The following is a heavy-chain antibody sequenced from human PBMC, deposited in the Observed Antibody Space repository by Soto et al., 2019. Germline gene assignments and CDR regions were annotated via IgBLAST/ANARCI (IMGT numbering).Heavy chain of an antibody. J-gene: IGHJ3*01. CDR1: GGSISSGGYY. CDR3: ARQNDSYGTLAVAVGAFDL. V-gene: IGHV4-31*03. Sequence: PSETLSLTCTVSGGSISSGGYYWSGIRQHPGKGLEWIGYIYYSGSTYYNPSLKSRVTISVDTSKNQFSLKLSSVTAADTAVYYCARQNDSYGTLAVAVGAFDLWGQGTMVTVS. CDR2: IYYSGST. D-gene: IGHD6-19*01.